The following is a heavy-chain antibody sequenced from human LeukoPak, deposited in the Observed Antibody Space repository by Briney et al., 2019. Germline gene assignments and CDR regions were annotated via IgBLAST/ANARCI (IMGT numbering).Heavy chain of an antibody. CDR3: ARDLRRGLLYFDY. Sequence: SQTLSLTFAFSGDSVSINSAAWNWIRQSPSRGLEWLGRTYYRSKWYNDYAVSVKSLITINPNTNKNQFSLQLNSVTPEDTAVYYCARDLRRGLLYFDYWGQGTLVTVSS. CDR1: GDSVSINSAA. D-gene: IGHD2-15*01. CDR2: TYYRSKWYN. J-gene: IGHJ4*02. V-gene: IGHV6-1*01.